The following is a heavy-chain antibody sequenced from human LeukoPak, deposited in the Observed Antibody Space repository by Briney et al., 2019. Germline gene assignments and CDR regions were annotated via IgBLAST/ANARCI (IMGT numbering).Heavy chain of an antibody. CDR1: GFTFSSYS. D-gene: IGHD3-9*01. V-gene: IGHV3-21*01. Sequence: PGGSLRLSCAASGFTFSSYSMNWVRQAPGKGLEWVSSISSSSSYIYYADSVKGRFTISRDNAKNSLYLQMNSLRAEDTAVYYCVRDQYDILTGYSYYYYGLDVWGQGTTVTVSS. CDR2: ISSSSSYI. J-gene: IGHJ6*02. CDR3: VRDQYDILTGYSYYYYGLDV.